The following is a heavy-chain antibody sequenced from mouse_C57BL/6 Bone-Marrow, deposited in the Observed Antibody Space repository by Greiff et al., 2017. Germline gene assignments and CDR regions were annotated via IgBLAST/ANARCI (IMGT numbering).Heavy chain of an antibody. J-gene: IGHJ3*01. CDR1: GYTFTSYW. CDR2: IDPSDSYT. CDR3: ARSPWFAY. Sequence: QVQLQQPGAELVRPGTSVKLSCKASGYTFTSYWMHWVKQRPGQGLEWIGVIDPSDSYTNYNQKFKGKATLTVDTSSSTAYMQLSSLTSEDSAVYYCARSPWFAYWGQGTLVT. V-gene: IGHV1-59*01.